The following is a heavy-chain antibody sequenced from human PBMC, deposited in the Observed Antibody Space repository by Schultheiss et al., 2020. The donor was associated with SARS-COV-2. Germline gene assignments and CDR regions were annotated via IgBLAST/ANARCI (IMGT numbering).Heavy chain of an antibody. V-gene: IGHV4-38-2*01. CDR2: IYHSGST. Sequence: SETLSLTCAVSGYSISSGYYWGWIRQPPGKGLEWIGSIYHSGSTKYYNPSLKSRVTISVDTSKNQFSLKLSSVTAADTAVYYCARSYVPAAIPLSYFFDYWGQGTLVTVSS. CDR3: ARSYVPAAIPLSYFFDY. J-gene: IGHJ4*02. D-gene: IGHD2-2*02. CDR1: GYSISSGYY.